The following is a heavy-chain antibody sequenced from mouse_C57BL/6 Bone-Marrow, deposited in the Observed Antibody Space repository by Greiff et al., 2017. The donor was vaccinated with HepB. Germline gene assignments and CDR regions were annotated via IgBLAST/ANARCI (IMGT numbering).Heavy chain of an antibody. CDR3: ARHWVLRSDGAMDY. Sequence: EVHLVESGGGLVQPGGSLKLSCAASGFTFSDYYMYWVRQTPEKRLEWVAYISNGGGSTYYPDTVKGRFTISRDNAKNTLYLQMSRLKSEDTAMYYCARHWVLRSDGAMDYWGQGTSVTVSS. D-gene: IGHD1-1*01. CDR1: GFTFSDYY. CDR2: ISNGGGST. V-gene: IGHV5-12*01. J-gene: IGHJ4*01.